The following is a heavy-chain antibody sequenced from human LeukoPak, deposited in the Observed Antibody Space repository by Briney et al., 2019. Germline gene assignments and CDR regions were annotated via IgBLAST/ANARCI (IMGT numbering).Heavy chain of an antibody. D-gene: IGHD3-22*01. Sequence: SETLSLTCTVSGGSISSYYWSWIRQPPGKGLEWIGYIYYSGSTNYNPSLKSRVTISVDTSKNQFSLKLSSVTAADTAVYYCASSLIRTYYYDSSGYYSNPFDYWDQGTLVTVSS. J-gene: IGHJ4*02. V-gene: IGHV4-59*01. CDR2: IYYSGST. CDR1: GGSISSYY. CDR3: ASSLIRTYYYDSSGYYSNPFDY.